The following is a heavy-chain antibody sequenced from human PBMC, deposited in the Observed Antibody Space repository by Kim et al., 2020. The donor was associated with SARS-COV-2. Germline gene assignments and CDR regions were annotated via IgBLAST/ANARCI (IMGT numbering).Heavy chain of an antibody. CDR2: IYYSGST. D-gene: IGHD6-19*01. CDR1: GGSISSYY. Sequence: SETLSLTCTVSGGSISSYYWSWIRQPPGKGLEWVGYIYYSGSTNYNPSRKSRVTISVDTSKNQFSLKLRSVTAADTAVYYCAREESIGWRYYYYMDVWGKGTADTVSS. CDR3: AREESIGWRYYYYMDV. V-gene: IGHV4-59*01. J-gene: IGHJ6*03.